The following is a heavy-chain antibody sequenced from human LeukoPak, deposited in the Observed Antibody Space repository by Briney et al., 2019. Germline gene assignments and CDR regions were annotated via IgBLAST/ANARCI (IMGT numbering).Heavy chain of an antibody. V-gene: IGHV3-7*02. J-gene: IGHJ4*02. CDR1: GFTLSSHW. CDR3: ADPRFDF. Sequence: GGSLRLSCAASGFTLSSHWMYWVRQAPGKGLEWVANIKKDGSEKYYGDSVKGRFTISRDNAKSTVSLQKNSLRAEDTAVYYCADPRFDFWGQGTLVTVSS. CDR2: IKKDGSEK.